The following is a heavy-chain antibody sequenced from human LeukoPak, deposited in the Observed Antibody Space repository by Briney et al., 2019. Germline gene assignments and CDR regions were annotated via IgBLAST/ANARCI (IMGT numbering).Heavy chain of an antibody. CDR2: INPSGGST. D-gene: IGHD3-16*01. CDR3: ARVGGYNWFDP. J-gene: IGHJ5*02. CDR1: GYTFTSYY. V-gene: IGHV1-46*01. Sequence: ASVKVSWEASGYTFTSYYMHWVRQAPGQGLEWMGIINPSGGSTSYAQKFQGRVTMTRDTSTSTVYMELSSLRSEDTAVYYCARVGGYNWFDPWGQGTLVTVSS.